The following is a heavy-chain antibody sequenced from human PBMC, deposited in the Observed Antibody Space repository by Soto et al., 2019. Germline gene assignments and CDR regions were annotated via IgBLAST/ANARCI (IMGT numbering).Heavy chain of an antibody. CDR2: IYYTGST. D-gene: IGHD3-9*01. J-gene: IGHJ4*02. CDR1: GGSVSSGSYY. V-gene: IGHV4-61*01. Sequence: SETLSLTCTVSGGSVSSGSYYWSWIRQPPWKGLEWIGYIYYTGSTNYNPSLKSRVTISIDTSKNQFSLKLSSVTAADTAVYYCARVKRYFDWLLTFDYWGQGXLVTVYS. CDR3: ARVKRYFDWLLTFDY.